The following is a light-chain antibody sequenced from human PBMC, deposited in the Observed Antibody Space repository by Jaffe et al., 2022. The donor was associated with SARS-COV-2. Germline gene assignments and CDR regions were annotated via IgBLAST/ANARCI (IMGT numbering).Light chain of an antibody. V-gene: IGKV3-20*01. CDR2: QTS. CDR1: QSVYGNY. Sequence: EIVLTQSPGTLSLIPGERATLSCRASQSVYGNYLAWYQQKPGQAPRLLIYQTSTRATGVPDRFSGSGSGTDFTLTISRLEPGDFAVYYCQQYGSSPPYTFGQGTNLEI. J-gene: IGKJ2*01. CDR3: QQYGSSPPYT.